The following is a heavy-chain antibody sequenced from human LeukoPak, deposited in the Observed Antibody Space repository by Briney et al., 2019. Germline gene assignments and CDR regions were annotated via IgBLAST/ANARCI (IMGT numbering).Heavy chain of an antibody. CDR1: GGSFSGYY. V-gene: IGHV4-34*01. CDR3: ARGRRWGSWNYYYYGMDV. D-gene: IGHD6-13*01. Sequence: DPSETLSLTCAVYGGSFSGYYWSWIRQPPGKGLEWIGEINHSGSTNYNPSLKSRVTISVDTSKNQFSLKLSSVTAADTAVYYCARGRRWGSWNYYYYGMDVWGQGTTVTVSS. CDR2: INHSGST. J-gene: IGHJ6*02.